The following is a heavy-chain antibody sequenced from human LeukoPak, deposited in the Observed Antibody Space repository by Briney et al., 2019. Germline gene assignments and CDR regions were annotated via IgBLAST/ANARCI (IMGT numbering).Heavy chain of an antibody. CDR2: IRYDGSNK. CDR1: GFTFSSYG. D-gene: IGHD4-11*01. Sequence: QLGGSLRLSCAASGFTFSSYGMHWVRQAPGKGLEWVAFIRYDGSNKYYADSVKGRFTISRDNAKNSLFLQMNSLRAEDTGLYYCARATTAKRGSEGYWGRGTLVTVSS. J-gene: IGHJ4*02. V-gene: IGHV3-30*02. CDR3: ARATTAKRGSEGY.